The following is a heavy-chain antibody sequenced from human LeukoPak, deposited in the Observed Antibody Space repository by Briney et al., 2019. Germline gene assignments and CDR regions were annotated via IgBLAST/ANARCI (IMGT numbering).Heavy chain of an antibody. J-gene: IGHJ4*02. Sequence: GGSLRLSCAASGFTFSSYAMHWVRQAPGKGLEWVAVISYDGSNKYYADSVKGRFTISRDNSKNTLYLQMNSLGAEDTAVYYCARDQGFLVPRDYFDYWGQGTLVTVSS. CDR2: ISYDGSNK. V-gene: IGHV3-30-3*01. CDR3: ARDQGFLVPRDYFDY. CDR1: GFTFSSYA. D-gene: IGHD3-3*01.